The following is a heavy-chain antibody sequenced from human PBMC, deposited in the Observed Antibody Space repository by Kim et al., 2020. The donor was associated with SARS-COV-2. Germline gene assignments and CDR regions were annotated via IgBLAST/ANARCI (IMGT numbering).Heavy chain of an antibody. V-gene: IGHV3-23*01. J-gene: IGHJ3*02. CDR3: ARHLSLRNAFDI. Sequence: YYTDSVTGRFTPSRDHSKNTLYLQMNSRRPEDPAVYYCARHLSLRNAFDIWGHGTMVTVSS.